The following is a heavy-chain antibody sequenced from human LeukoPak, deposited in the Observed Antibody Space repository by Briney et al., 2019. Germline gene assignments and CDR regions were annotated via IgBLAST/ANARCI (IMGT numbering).Heavy chain of an antibody. CDR2: ISSSSIYT. J-gene: IGHJ4*02. CDR3: ARDQQRRFGSNRGFDY. Sequence: GGSLRLSCAASGFTFSSYSMNWVRQAPGKGLEWVSSISSSSIYTYYADSVKGRFTISRDNAKKSLYLQMNSLRAEDTAVYYCARDQQRRFGSNRGFDYWGQGTLVTVSS. V-gene: IGHV3-21*01. D-gene: IGHD3-10*01. CDR1: GFTFSSYS.